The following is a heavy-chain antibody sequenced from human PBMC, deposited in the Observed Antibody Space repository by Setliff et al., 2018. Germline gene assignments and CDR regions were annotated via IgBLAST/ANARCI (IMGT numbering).Heavy chain of an antibody. V-gene: IGHV5-51*01. D-gene: IGHD4-17*01. CDR3: ARRAVTAEYFQH. CDR2: IYPGDSDT. J-gene: IGHJ1*01. CDR1: GYSFTTYW. Sequence: GESLKISCKGSGYSFTTYWIGWVRQMPGKGLEWMGIIYPGDSDTRYSPSFQGQVTISADRSISTAYLQLSSLKASDTAIYYCARRAVTAEYFQHWGHGTLVT.